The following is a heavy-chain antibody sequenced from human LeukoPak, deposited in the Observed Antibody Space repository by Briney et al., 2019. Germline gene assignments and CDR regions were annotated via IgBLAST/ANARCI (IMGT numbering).Heavy chain of an antibody. Sequence: GRSLRLSCTTSGFTFSPYSVHWVRQAPGKGLEWVAVVFPDGTNKYYADSVKGRFIISRDNSKNTLFLQMNSLRPEDTAVYYCVRDFGSSDWSRDNYFDSWGQGTLVTVSS. D-gene: IGHD6-19*01. CDR1: GFTFSPYS. CDR2: VFPDGTNK. J-gene: IGHJ4*02. V-gene: IGHV3-30-3*01. CDR3: VRDFGSSDWSRDNYFDS.